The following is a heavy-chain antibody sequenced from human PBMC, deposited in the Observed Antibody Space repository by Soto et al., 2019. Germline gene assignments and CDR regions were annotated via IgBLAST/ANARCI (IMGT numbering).Heavy chain of an antibody. Sequence: QVQLVQSGAEVKKPGASVKVSCKASGYPSNSYGMSWVRQAPGQGLEWMGWISPYNGNTKYAQKLQGRVTMTTDTSTSTAYMELRSLRSDDTAVYYCARAFTLFDYMDVWGKGTTVTVS. D-gene: IGHD3-10*02. CDR1: GYPSNSYG. CDR2: ISPYNGNT. CDR3: ARAFTLFDYMDV. J-gene: IGHJ6*03. V-gene: IGHV1-18*01.